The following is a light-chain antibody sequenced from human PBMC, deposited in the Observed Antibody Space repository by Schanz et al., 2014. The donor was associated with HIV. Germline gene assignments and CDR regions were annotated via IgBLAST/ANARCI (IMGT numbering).Light chain of an antibody. CDR1: SSDVGGYNY. Sequence: QSALTQPASVSGSPGQSITISCTGTSSDVGGYNYVSWYQQHPGKAPKLMIYEVSNRPSGVSNRFSGSKSGNTASLTISGLQAEDEADYYCSSYTSISTPIYVFGTGTKLTVL. CDR2: EVS. CDR3: SSYTSISTPIYV. J-gene: IGLJ1*01. V-gene: IGLV2-14*03.